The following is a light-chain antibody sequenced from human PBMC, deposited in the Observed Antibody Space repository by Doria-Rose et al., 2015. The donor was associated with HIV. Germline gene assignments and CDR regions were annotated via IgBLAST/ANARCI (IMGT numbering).Light chain of an antibody. V-gene: IGKV1-13*02. CDR2: DAS. CDR3: QQFNSYPHT. Sequence: TQSPSSLSASVGDRVTITCRASQGISSALAWYQLKPGKTPKLQIYDASTLGSGVPSRFSGSGSGTDFTLTISSLQPEDFATYCCQQFNSYPHTFGPGTKVDVK. J-gene: IGKJ3*01. CDR1: QGISSA.